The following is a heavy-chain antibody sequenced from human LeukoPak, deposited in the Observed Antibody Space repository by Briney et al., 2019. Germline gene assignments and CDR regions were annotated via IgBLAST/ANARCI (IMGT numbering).Heavy chain of an antibody. CDR1: GYSFTSYW. J-gene: IGHJ4*02. Sequence: GESLKISCKGSGYSFTSYWIGWVRQMPGKGLEWMGIIYPGDSDTRYSPSFQGQVTISADKSISTAYLQWSSLKASDTAMYYCARQSYYYGSGSYYTFDYWGQGTLVTVSS. D-gene: IGHD3-10*01. V-gene: IGHV5-51*01. CDR2: IYPGDSDT. CDR3: ARQSYYYGSGSYYTFDY.